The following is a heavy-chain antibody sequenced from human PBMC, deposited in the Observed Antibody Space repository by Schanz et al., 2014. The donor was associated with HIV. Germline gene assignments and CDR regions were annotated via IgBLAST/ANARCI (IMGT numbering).Heavy chain of an antibody. CDR1: GFSFRTFG. CDR3: ARGFQGFDY. Sequence: QVQLVESGGGVVQPGRSLRLSCVASGFSFRTFGMHWVRQAPGKGLEWVALIYYDGINKYYTDSVKGRFTISRDNSKNTLYLQMNSLRAEDTSVYYCARGFQGFDYWGQGTLVTVSS. J-gene: IGHJ4*02. V-gene: IGHV3-33*01. D-gene: IGHD3-10*01. CDR2: IYYDGINK.